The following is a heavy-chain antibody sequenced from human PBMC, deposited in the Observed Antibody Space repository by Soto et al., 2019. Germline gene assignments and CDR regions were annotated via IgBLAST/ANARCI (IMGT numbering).Heavy chain of an antibody. CDR1: GGSFSAYY. CDR3: ARQRPTDGRWEFANYYGMDV. D-gene: IGHD1-26*01. J-gene: IGHJ6*02. CDR2: IIHSEST. V-gene: IGHV4-34*12. Sequence: PSETLSLTCAVYGGSFSAYYWSWVRQPPGKGLEWIGEIIHSESTKYNPSLKSGVTISVDTSKNQSSLKLSAVTAADTAVYYCARQRPTDGRWEFANYYGMDVWGQGTPVTVSS.